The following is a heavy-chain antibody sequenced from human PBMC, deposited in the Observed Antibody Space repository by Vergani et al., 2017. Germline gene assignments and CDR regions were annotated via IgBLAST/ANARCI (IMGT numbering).Heavy chain of an antibody. D-gene: IGHD3-3*01. CDR2: ISSSSSYI. J-gene: IGHJ3*02. V-gene: IGHV3-21*01. CDR1: GFTFSSYS. Sequence: EVQLVESGGGLVKPGGSLRLSCAASGFTFSSYSMNWVRQAPGKGLEWVSSISSSSSYIYYADSVKGRFTISRDNAKNSLYLQMNSLRAEDTAVYYCARAYDFWSGYYTSDAFDIWGQGTMVTVSS. CDR3: ARAYDFWSGYYTSDAFDI.